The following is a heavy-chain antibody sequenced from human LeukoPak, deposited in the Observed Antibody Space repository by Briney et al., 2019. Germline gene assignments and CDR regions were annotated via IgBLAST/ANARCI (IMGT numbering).Heavy chain of an antibody. CDR3: AQSAGYSGYDGG. D-gene: IGHD5-12*01. V-gene: IGHV1-2*02. CDR1: GYTFTGDY. CDR2: INPNSGGT. J-gene: IGHJ4*02. Sequence: GASVKVSCKXSGYTFTGDYMHWVQQAPGQGLEWMGWINPNSGGTNYAQKFQGRVTMTRDTSISTAYMELSRLRFDDTAVYYCAQSAGYSGYDGGWGQGTLVTVSS.